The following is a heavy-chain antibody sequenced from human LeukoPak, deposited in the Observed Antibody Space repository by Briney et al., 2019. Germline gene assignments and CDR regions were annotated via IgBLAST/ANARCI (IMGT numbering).Heavy chain of an antibody. J-gene: IGHJ5*02. D-gene: IGHD1-1*01. CDR1: GGSISSGSYY. Sequence: SGTLSLTCTVSGGSISSGSYYYSWIRQPAGKGLEWIGHIYYLGTTTYNPSLRSRVTISMDASKNQFSLNLTSVTAADTAVYYCAVTWNADRTFAPWGQGILVTVS. CDR2: IYYLGTT. V-gene: IGHV4-61*10. CDR3: AVTWNADRTFAP.